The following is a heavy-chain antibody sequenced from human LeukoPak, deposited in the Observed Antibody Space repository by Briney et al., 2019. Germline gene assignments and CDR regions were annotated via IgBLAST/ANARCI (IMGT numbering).Heavy chain of an antibody. J-gene: IGHJ4*02. CDR1: GGSISSYY. D-gene: IGHD6-19*01. Sequence: SETLSLTCTVSGGSISSYYWSWIRQPAGKGLEWIGRIYTSGSTNYNPSLKSRVTISVDTSKNQFSLKLSSVTAADTAVYYCAREAAVAGEFDYWGQGTLVTVSS. CDR2: IYTSGST. CDR3: AREAAVAGEFDY. V-gene: IGHV4-4*07.